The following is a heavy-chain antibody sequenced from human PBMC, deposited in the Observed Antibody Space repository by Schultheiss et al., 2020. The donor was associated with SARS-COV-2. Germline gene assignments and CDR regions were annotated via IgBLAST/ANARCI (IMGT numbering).Heavy chain of an antibody. CDR2: ISGYGGGT. Sequence: GGSLRLSCVASGFTFGDYAMSWVRQAPGKGLEWVSVISGYGGGTYYTDSVKGRFTISRDNSKNTLYLQMSSLRAEDTAVYYCAKLLRYFDWDPLDYWGQGTLVTVSS. CDR3: AKLLRYFDWDPLDY. V-gene: IGHV3-23*01. CDR1: GFTFGDYA. J-gene: IGHJ4*02. D-gene: IGHD3-9*01.